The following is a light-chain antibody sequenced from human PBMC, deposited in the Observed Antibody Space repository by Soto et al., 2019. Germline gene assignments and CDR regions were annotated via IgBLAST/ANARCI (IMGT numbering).Light chain of an antibody. CDR1: QTISSW. CDR2: RAC. J-gene: IGKJ5*01. Sequence: DIQMTQSPSTLSGSVGDRVTITCRASQTISSWLAWYQQKPGKAPKLLIQRACRVERGVPSRFSGSGSDTEFTLTISSLQPEDFATYYCQQFNNYPFTFGQGTRLEIK. V-gene: IGKV1-5*03. CDR3: QQFNNYPFT.